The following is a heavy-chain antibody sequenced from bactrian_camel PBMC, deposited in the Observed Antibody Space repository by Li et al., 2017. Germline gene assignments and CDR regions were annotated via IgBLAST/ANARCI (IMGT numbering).Heavy chain of an antibody. J-gene: IGHJ4*01. Sequence: HVQLVESGGGSVQAGGSLKLSCTTSGASFDSSDMGWYRRAPGREREGVGALGTDGVSVLAPSVKDRMSISRDSARNTLYLQIDSLNPEDTAIYYCAADPHRCRHGTWSLRTDDYKFWGQGTQVTVS. CDR2: LGTDGVS. CDR3: AADPHRCRHGTWSLRTDDYKF. V-gene: IGHV3S55*01. CDR1: GASFDSSD. D-gene: IGHD6*01.